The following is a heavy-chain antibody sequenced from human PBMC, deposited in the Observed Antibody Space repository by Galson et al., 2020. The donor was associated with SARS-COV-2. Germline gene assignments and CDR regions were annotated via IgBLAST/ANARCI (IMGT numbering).Heavy chain of an antibody. V-gene: IGHV1-58*02. CDR3: AAPRTIAARLSLDSYYYMDV. J-gene: IGHJ6*03. CDR1: GFTFSSSA. Sequence: SVKVSCKASGFTFSSSAMQWVRQARGQRPEWIGAIVIGSGNTNYAQKFQDRVTITRDMSTSTAYMELSSLRSEDTAVYYCAAPRTIAARLSLDSYYYMDVWGKGTTVTVSS. D-gene: IGHD6-6*01. CDR2: IVIGSGNT.